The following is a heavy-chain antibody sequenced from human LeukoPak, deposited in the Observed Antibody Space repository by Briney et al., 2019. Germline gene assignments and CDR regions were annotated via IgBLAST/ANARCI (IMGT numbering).Heavy chain of an antibody. CDR2: IIPIFGTA. D-gene: IGHD2-2*01. J-gene: IGHJ6*03. V-gene: IGHV1-69*06. CDR1: GYTFTSYD. CDR3: ARANIVVVPAAMLGGFYYYYYMDV. Sequence: ASVKVSCKASGYTFTSYDINWVRQATGQGLEWMGGIIPIFGTANYAQKFQGRVTITADKSTSTAYMELSSLRSEDTAVYYCARANIVVVPAAMLGGFYYYYYMDVWGKGTTVTVSS.